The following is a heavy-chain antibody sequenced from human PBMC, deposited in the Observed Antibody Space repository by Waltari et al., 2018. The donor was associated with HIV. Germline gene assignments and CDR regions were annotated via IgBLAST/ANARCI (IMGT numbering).Heavy chain of an antibody. V-gene: IGHV4-39*01. CDR1: GGSISSRRYY. J-gene: IGHJ4*02. CDR3: ARHSLTYYYDSSGYSVAFDY. Sequence: QLQLQESGPGLVKPSETLSLPCTVSGGSISSRRYYWGWIRQPPGKGLEWIGRIYYSGSTYYNPSLKSRVTIFVDTSKNQFSLKLSSVTAADTAVYYCARHSLTYYYDSSGYSVAFDYWGQGTLVTVSS. D-gene: IGHD3-22*01. CDR2: IYYSGST.